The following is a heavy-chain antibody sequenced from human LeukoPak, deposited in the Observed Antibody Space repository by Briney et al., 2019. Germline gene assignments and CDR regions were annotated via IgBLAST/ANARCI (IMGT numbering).Heavy chain of an antibody. Sequence: PSETLSLTCTVSGGSISSYYWSWIRQPAGKGLEWIGRIYTSGTSTYNLSLKSRVTISADTSKNQFSLKLNSMTTADTAVYYCTRGAGWLIDYWGQGILVTVSS. CDR3: TRGAGWLIDY. V-gene: IGHV4-4*07. D-gene: IGHD3-16*01. CDR2: IYTSGTS. J-gene: IGHJ4*02. CDR1: GGSISSYY.